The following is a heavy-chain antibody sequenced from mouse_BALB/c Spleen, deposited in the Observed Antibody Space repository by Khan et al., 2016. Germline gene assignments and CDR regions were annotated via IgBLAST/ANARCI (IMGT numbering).Heavy chain of an antibody. Sequence: VRLQQSGAELVRPGALVKLSCKASGFNIKDYYMHRVKQRPEQGLEWIGWIDPENGNTIYDPKFQGKASITADTSSNTAYLQLSSLTSEDTAVYYCALDGSWFAYWGQGTLVTVSA. CDR3: ALDGSWFAY. V-gene: IGHV14-1*02. CDR1: GFNIKDYY. CDR2: IDPENGNT. J-gene: IGHJ3*01. D-gene: IGHD2-3*01.